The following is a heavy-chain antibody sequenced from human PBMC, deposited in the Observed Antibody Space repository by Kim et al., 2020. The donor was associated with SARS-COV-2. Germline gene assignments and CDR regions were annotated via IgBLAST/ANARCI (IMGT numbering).Heavy chain of an antibody. CDR2: NT. Sequence: NTNYAQKLQGGVTMNTETSTSTAYMELRSLRSDDTAVYYCARDKEGSCDHWGQGTLVTVSS. CDR3: ARDKEGSCDH. D-gene: IGHD3-10*01. J-gene: IGHJ4*02. V-gene: IGHV1-18*01.